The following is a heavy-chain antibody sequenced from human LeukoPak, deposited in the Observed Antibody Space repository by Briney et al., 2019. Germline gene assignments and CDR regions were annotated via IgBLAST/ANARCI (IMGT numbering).Heavy chain of an antibody. D-gene: IGHD3-9*01. CDR3: AKAGRYYDIPPHDN. CDR2: IYTSGST. V-gene: IGHV4-4*07. Sequence: PSETLSLTCTVSGGSISSYYWSWIRQPAGKGLEWIGRIYTSGSTNYNPSLKSRVTMSVDTSKNQFSLKLSSVTAADTAVYYCAKAGRYYDIPPHDNWGQGTRLTVSS. CDR1: GGSISSYY. J-gene: IGHJ4*02.